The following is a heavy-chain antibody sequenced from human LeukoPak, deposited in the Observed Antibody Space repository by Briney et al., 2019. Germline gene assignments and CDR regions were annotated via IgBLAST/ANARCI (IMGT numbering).Heavy chain of an antibody. Sequence: AASVKVSCKASGYTFTGYHMHWVRQAPGQGLEWMAWINPNSGATDYAQKFQGRVTMTRDTSTSTAYMELSRLRSDDTAVYYCARLNGNHFDYWGQGTLVTVSS. V-gene: IGHV1-2*02. CDR2: INPNSGAT. D-gene: IGHD1-14*01. J-gene: IGHJ4*02. CDR3: ARLNGNHFDY. CDR1: GYTFTGYH.